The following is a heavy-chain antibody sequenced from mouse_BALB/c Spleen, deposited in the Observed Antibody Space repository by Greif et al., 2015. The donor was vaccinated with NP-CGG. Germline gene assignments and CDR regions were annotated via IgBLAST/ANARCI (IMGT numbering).Heavy chain of an antibody. Sequence: LMESGPELVKPGASVKISCKASGYTFTDYYINWVNQKPGQGLEWIGWIYPGSGNTKYNEKFKGKATLTLDTSSSTAYMQFSSLTSEDTAVYFCARRTGTEAMDHWGQGTSVTVSS. J-gene: IGHJ4*01. D-gene: IGHD4-1*01. CDR2: IYPGSGNT. CDR3: ARRTGTEAMDH. V-gene: IGHV1-84*02. CDR1: GYTFTDYY.